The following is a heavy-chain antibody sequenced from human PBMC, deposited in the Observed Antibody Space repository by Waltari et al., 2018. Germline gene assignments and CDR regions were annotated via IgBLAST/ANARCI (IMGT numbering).Heavy chain of an antibody. CDR1: GYTASDYN. J-gene: IGHJ6*02. CDR2: SRNMAYGYTT. D-gene: IGHD1-1*01. Sequence: EVELVASGDDLVQTGGTLRLSCAASGYTASDYNIDWVRQAPGKGLEWVGLSRNMAYGYTTVYAASVGGRFTISRDDSKKSVYLQMSSLNTEDTAIYFCARSYTGSPIDVWGQGTTVTVSS. V-gene: IGHV3-72*01. CDR3: ARSYTGSPIDV.